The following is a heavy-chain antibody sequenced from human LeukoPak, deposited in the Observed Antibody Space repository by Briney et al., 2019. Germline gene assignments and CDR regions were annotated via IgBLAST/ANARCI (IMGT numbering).Heavy chain of an antibody. D-gene: IGHD3-10*01. Sequence: SETLSLTCTVSGGSFSTTSYYWGWIRQPPGKGLEWIGDINDSGSTIYNPSLWRRVTISVDTSKNQFSLTLSSVTAADTAEYYCARGLWFGESRPYYFDYWGQGNLVTVST. V-gene: IGHV4-39*07. CDR3: ARGLWFGESRPYYFDY. CDR2: INDSGST. J-gene: IGHJ4*02. CDR1: GGSFSTTSYY.